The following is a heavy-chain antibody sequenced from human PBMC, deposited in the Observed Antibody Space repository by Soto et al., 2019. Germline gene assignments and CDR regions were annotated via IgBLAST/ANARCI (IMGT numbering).Heavy chain of an antibody. J-gene: IGHJ5*02. D-gene: IGHD3-10*01. CDR2: ISSSGSTI. Sequence: GGSLRLSCAASGFTFSDYYMSWIRQAPGKGLEWVSYISSSGSTIYYADSVKGRFTISRDNAKNSLYLQMNSLRAEDTAVYYCARALLWFGETQFYNWFDPWGQGTLVTVS. V-gene: IGHV3-11*01. CDR3: ARALLWFGETQFYNWFDP. CDR1: GFTFSDYY.